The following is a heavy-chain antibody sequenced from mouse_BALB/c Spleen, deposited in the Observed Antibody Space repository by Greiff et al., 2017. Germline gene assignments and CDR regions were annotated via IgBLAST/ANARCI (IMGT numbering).Heavy chain of an antibody. CDR1: GYSITSDYA. V-gene: IGHV3-2*02. Sequence: EVQLQQSGPGLVKPSQSLSLTCTVTGYSITSDYAWNWIRQFPGNKLEWMGYISYSGSTSYNPSLKSRISITRDTSKNQFFLQLNSVTTEDTATYYCAREVNWSYFDYWGQGTTLTVSS. CDR3: AREVNWSYFDY. D-gene: IGHD4-1*01. J-gene: IGHJ2*01. CDR2: ISYSGST.